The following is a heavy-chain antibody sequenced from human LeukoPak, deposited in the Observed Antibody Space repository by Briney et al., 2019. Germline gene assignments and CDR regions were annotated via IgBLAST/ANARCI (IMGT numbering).Heavy chain of an antibody. Sequence: GGSLRLSCVASGFTFSSRDWMTWVRQAPGKGLEWVANIKLDGSEKNYVDSVKGRFTISRDNAKNSVDLQMNSLRAEDTAVYYCAKAGSIRFDYWGQGTLVTVSS. V-gene: IGHV3-7*03. J-gene: IGHJ4*02. D-gene: IGHD1-26*01. CDR1: GFTFSSRDW. CDR2: IKLDGSEK. CDR3: AKAGSIRFDY.